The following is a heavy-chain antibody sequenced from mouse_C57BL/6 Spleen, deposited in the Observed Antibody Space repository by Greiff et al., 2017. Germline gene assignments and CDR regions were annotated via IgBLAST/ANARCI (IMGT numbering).Heavy chain of an antibody. Sequence: EVMLVESGEGLVKPGGSLKLSCAASGFTFSSYAMSWVRQTPEKRLEWVAYISSGGDYIYYADTVKGRFTISRDNARNTLYLQMSSLKSEDTAMYYCTRGYYDYDFAYWGQGTLVTVSA. J-gene: IGHJ3*01. CDR1: GFTFSSYA. CDR3: TRGYYDYDFAY. V-gene: IGHV5-9-1*02. CDR2: ISSGGDYI. D-gene: IGHD2-4*01.